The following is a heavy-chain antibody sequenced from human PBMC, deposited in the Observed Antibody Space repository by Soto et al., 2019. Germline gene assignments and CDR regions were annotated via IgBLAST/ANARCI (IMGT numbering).Heavy chain of an antibody. CDR3: ARDCSGGSCYSGDWFDP. CDR1: GGSFGGYC. D-gene: IGHD2-15*01. CDR2: INHSGST. Sequence: PSVPLSLSNGVDGGSFGGYCGSWISQNTGKGLEWIGEINHSGSTNYNPSLKSRVTISVDTSKNQFSLKLSSVTAADTAVYYCARDCSGGSCYSGDWFDPWGQGTLVTVSS. V-gene: IGHV4-34*01. J-gene: IGHJ5*02.